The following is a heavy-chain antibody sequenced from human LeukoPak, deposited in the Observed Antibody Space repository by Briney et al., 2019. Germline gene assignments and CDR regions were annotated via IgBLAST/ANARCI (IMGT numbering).Heavy chain of an antibody. D-gene: IGHD5-24*01. CDR3: ARSRDGYKRFDS. CDR2: ISGSGDTT. V-gene: IGHV3-23*01. CDR1: GFTFSSYA. J-gene: IGHJ4*02. Sequence: GESLRLSCAASGFTFSSYAMTWVRQAPGKGLEWVSVISGSGDTTYYADSVKGRCTISRDNSKNTLYLQMNSLRAEDTAVYFCARSRDGYKRFDSWGQGTLVTVSS.